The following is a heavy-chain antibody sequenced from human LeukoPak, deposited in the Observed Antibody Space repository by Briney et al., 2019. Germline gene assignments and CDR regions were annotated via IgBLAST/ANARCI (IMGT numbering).Heavy chain of an antibody. CDR1: GFTFSSYA. Sequence: GGPLSLSCALSGFTFSSYAMRWVRHAPGKGLEWVSATSGRGGSTYYSDSVKGRFTISRDNSKNTLYLQMNSLRAEDTAVYYCAKGLGYCSGGSCYPVFDYWGQGTLVTVSS. D-gene: IGHD2-15*01. CDR2: TSGRGGST. V-gene: IGHV3-23*01. CDR3: AKGLGYCSGGSCYPVFDY. J-gene: IGHJ4*02.